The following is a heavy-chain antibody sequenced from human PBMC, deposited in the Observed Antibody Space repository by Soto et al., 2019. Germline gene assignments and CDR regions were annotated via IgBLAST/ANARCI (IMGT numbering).Heavy chain of an antibody. D-gene: IGHD3-22*01. Sequence: GGSLRLSCAASGFTFSSYAMSRVRQAPWKGLEWVSAISGSGGSTYYADSVKGRFTISRDNSKNTLYLQMNSLRAEDTAVYYCAKDPHSYYYDSSGYYRYNWFDPCGQGTLVTVCS. CDR1: GFTFSSYA. J-gene: IGHJ5*02. V-gene: IGHV3-23*01. CDR2: ISGSGGST. CDR3: AKDPHSYYYDSSGYYRYNWFDP.